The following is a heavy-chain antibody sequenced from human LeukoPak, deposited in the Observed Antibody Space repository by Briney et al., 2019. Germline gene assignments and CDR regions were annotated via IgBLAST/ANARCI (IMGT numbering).Heavy chain of an antibody. J-gene: IGHJ4*02. CDR2: ISTSGST. CDR3: ARGRDGYNFLNRGEYYYFDY. CDR1: GGSISSYY. Sequence: PSETLSLTCTVSGGSISSYYWSWIRQPAGKGLESIGHISTSGSTNYNPSLKSRVTMSVDTSKNQFSLKLSSVTAADTAVYYCARGRDGYNFLNRGEYYYFDYWGQGTLVTVSS. D-gene: IGHD5-24*01. V-gene: IGHV4-4*07.